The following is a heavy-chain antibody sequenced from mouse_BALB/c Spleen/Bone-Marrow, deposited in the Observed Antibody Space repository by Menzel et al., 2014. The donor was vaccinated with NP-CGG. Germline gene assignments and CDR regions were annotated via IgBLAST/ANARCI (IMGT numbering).Heavy chain of an antibody. J-gene: IGHJ2*01. CDR2: IYPGDDDT. CDR3: ARGGISIDY. CDR1: GYAFSLYW. Sequence: VQVVESGAELVRPGSSVKISCKASGYAFSLYWVNWVKQRPGQGLEWIGQIYPGDDDTDYNGKFKGKATLTAVRSSSTAYMQLGSLTSEDSAVYFCARGGISIDYWGHGTTLTVSS. V-gene: IGHV1-80*01.